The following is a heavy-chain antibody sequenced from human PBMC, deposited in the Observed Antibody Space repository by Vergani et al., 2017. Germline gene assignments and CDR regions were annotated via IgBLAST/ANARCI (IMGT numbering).Heavy chain of an antibody. CDR2: IIPIFGTA. Sequence: QVQLVQSGAEVKKPGSSVKVSCKASGGTFSSYAISWVRQAPGQGLEWMGGIIPIFGTANYAQKFQGRVTITADESTSTAYMELSSLRSADTAVYYCARDNYAARPVGGFDYWGQGTLVTVSS. D-gene: IGHD6-6*01. CDR1: GGTFSSYA. CDR3: ARDNYAARPVGGFDY. V-gene: IGHV1-69*01. J-gene: IGHJ4*02.